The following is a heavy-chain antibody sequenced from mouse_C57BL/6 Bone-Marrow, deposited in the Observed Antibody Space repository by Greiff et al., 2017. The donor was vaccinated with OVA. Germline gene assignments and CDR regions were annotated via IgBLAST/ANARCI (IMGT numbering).Heavy chain of an antibody. Sequence: VQLKESGPELVKPGASVKISCKASGYSFTDYNMNWVKQSNGKSLEWIGVINPNYGTTSYNQKFKGKATLTVDQSSSTAYMQLNSLTSEDSAVYYCARGGITTVAQGYFDVWGTGTRVTVSS. CDR3: ARGGITTVAQGYFDV. CDR2: INPNYGTT. J-gene: IGHJ1*03. CDR1: GYSFTDYN. D-gene: IGHD1-1*01. V-gene: IGHV1-39*01.